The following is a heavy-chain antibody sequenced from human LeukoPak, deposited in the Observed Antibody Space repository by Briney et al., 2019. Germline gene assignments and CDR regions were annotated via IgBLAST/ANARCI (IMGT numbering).Heavy chain of an antibody. V-gene: IGHV3-64*01. Sequence: GGSLRLSCAASGFTFSIYSMHWVRQAPGKGLESVSAIISNGGSTYYANSVKGRFTISRDNSKNTLYLQMGSLRVEDMAVYYCARVRMGATVSDFYYYYMDVWGKGTTVTVSS. CDR2: IISNGGST. CDR1: GFTFSIYS. CDR3: ARVRMGATVSDFYYYYMDV. J-gene: IGHJ6*03. D-gene: IGHD1-26*01.